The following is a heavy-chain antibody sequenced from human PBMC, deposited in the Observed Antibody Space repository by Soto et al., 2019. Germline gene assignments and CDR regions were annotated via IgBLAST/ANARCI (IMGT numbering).Heavy chain of an antibody. CDR1: GGSISSSNW. J-gene: IGHJ6*02. Sequence: SETLSLTCAVSGGSISSSNWWSWVRQPPGKGLEWIGEIYHSGSTNYNPSLKSRVTISVDKSKNQFSLKLSSVTAADTAVYYCARPASSSSYYYYGMDAWGQGTTVTVSS. CDR2: IYHSGST. CDR3: ARPASSSSYYYYGMDA. D-gene: IGHD6-6*01. V-gene: IGHV4-4*02.